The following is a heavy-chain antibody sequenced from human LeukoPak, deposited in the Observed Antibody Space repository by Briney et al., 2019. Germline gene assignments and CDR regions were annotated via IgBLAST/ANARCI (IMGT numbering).Heavy chain of an antibody. D-gene: IGHD6-19*01. V-gene: IGHV1-8*01. J-gene: IGHJ4*02. CDR1: GYTFTSYD. Sequence: ASVKVSCKASGYTFTSYDINWVRQATGQGLEWMGWMNPNSGNTGYAQKFQGRVAMTRNTSISTAYMELSSLRSEDTAVYYCARLKYSSGWYEDYWCQGTLVTVSS. CDR2: MNPNSGNT. CDR3: ARLKYSSGWYEDY.